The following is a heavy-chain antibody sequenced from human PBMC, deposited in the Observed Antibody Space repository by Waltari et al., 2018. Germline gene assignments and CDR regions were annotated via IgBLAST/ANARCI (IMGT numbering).Heavy chain of an antibody. CDR1: GYFFTNFG. CDR2: TAPTTGSP. CDR3: ARESSGITLFSAMDI. Sequence: QAQLVQSGSELKKPGASVRISCRASGYFFTNFGLNWVRLAPSRGLEWVAWTAPTTGSPMYAQGFAGRYVVSVDTSASTSYLDIAPLQPDDTAVYYCARESSGITLFSAMDIRGQGTTVTVSS. D-gene: IGHD3-10*02. J-gene: IGHJ6*02. V-gene: IGHV7-4-1*01.